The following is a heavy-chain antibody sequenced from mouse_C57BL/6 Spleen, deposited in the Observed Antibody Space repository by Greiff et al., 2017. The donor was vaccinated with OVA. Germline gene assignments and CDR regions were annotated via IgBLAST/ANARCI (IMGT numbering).Heavy chain of an antibody. CDR2: IWSGGGT. V-gene: IGHV2-2*01. CDR1: GFSFTSYG. D-gene: IGHD2-4*01. Sequence: VQLQQSGPGLVQPSQCLSITCTVSGFSFTSYGVHWVRQSPGKGLEWLGVIWSGGGTDENAAFISRLSISKDNSKSQVFFKMNSLPSDDTAIYYCARKEYDYGSYYYAMDYWGQGTSVTVSS. J-gene: IGHJ4*01. CDR3: ARKEYDYGSYYYAMDY.